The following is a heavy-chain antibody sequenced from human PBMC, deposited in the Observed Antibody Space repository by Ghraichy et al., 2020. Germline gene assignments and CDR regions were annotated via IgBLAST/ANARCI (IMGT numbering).Heavy chain of an antibody. J-gene: IGHJ4*02. CDR3: ARDRRGQLLEESYFDS. CDR2: IYHSGST. V-gene: IGHV4-4*02. CDR1: GGSIRSTNW. Sequence: SQTLSLTCGVSGGSIRSTNWWTWVRQPPGKGLEWIGEIYHSGSTNYNTSLKSRVTISVDKSKNQFSLNLYSVTAADTAVYYCARDRRGQLLEESYFDSWGQGTLVTVSS. D-gene: IGHD3-10*01.